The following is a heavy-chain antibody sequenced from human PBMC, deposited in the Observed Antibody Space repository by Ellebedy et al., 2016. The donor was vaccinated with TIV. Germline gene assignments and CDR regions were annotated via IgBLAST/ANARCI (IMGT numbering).Heavy chain of an antibody. CDR2: INHSGTT. J-gene: IGHJ2*01. D-gene: IGHD3/OR15-3a*01. Sequence: GSLRLSCTVSGDSISRSSYYWTWIRQSPGTGLEWIGEINHSGTTNYNPSLRTRVTISVDASENLVSLRLTSVTAADTAVYYCARNVLIFTFDKWYSDLWGRGTLVTVS. V-gene: IGHV4-39*07. CDR1: GDSISRSSYY. CDR3: ARNVLIFTFDKWYSDL.